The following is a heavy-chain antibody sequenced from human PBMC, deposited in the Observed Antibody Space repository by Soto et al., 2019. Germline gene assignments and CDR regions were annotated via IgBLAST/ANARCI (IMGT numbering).Heavy chain of an antibody. CDR1: GGTFSSYA. D-gene: IGHD6-19*01. CDR3: ASPCIAVAGTDAFDI. J-gene: IGHJ3*02. V-gene: IGHV1-69*12. CDR2: IIPIFGTA. Sequence: QVQLVQSGAEVKKPGSSVKVSCKASGGTFSSYAISWVRQAPGQGLEWMGGIIPIFGTANYAQKFQGRVTIXXDXSTXTAYMELSSLRSEDTAVYYCASPCIAVAGTDAFDIWGQGTMVTVSS.